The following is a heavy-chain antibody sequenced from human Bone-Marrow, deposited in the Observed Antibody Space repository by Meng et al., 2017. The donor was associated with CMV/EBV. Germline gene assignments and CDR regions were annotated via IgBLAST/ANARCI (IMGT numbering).Heavy chain of an antibody. V-gene: IGHV4-59*01. Sequence: GSLRLSCAASGFTFSSYAMHWVRQPPGRGLEWIGYFYSSGTTNYNPSLKSRLTISADTSKNQFSLKLTSVTAADTAVYYCARGGGYSHPLGFWGQGTPVTVSS. D-gene: IGHD4-11*01. CDR2: FYSSGTT. CDR1: GFTFSSYA. CDR3: ARGGGYSHPLGF. J-gene: IGHJ4*02.